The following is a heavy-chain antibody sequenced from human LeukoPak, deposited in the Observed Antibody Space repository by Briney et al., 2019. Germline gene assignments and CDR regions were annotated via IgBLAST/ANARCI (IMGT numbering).Heavy chain of an antibody. CDR2: IYSNGDT. V-gene: IGHV3-53*01. D-gene: IGHD4-23*01. J-gene: IGHJ4*02. Sequence: PGGSLRLSCAASGFTVSSKYMSWVRQAPGKGLEWVSVIYSNGDTYYTDSVKGRFTISRDNSKNTLYLQMNSLRAEDTAVYYCARSNGVTTVAPFDYWGQGTLVTVSS. CDR1: GFTVSSKY. CDR3: ARSNGVTTVAPFDY.